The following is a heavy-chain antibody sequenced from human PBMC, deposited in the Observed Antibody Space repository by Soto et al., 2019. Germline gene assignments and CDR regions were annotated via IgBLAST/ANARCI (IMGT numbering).Heavy chain of an antibody. CDR3: ARGKTWIQLWSTFDY. D-gene: IGHD5-18*01. CDR1: GGSFSGYY. CDR2: INHSGST. J-gene: IGHJ4*02. V-gene: IGHV4-34*01. Sequence: SETLSLTCAVYGGSFSGYYWSWIRQPPGKGLEWIGEINHSGSTNYNPSLKSRVTISVDTSKNQFSLKLSSVTAADTAVYYCARGKTWIQLWSTFDYWGPGTLVTVSS.